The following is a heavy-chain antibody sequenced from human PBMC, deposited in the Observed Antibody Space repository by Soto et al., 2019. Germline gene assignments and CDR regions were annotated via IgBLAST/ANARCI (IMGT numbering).Heavy chain of an antibody. J-gene: IGHJ6*01. CDR3: ARARSDSAGSRFRRRMEV. D-gene: IGHD3-10*01. CDR2: IFFTGAT. CDR1: VDSVTSGHSY. V-gene: IGHV4-61*03. Sequence: SETLSLTCIFSVDSVTSGHSYCSWIRQPPWKGLEWIGHIFFTGATTYSPSLKSRITMSLDTSKSHFSLNLTSVTAEDSATYFCARARSDSAGSRFRRRMEVWGHGTTVSVSS.